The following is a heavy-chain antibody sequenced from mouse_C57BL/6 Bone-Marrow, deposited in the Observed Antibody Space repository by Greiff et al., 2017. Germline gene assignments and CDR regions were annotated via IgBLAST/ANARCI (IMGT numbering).Heavy chain of an antibody. D-gene: IGHD1-1*01. CDR1: GYTFTSYG. J-gene: IGHJ1*03. CDR3: AGIHYYYGSSCVGNWYFDV. V-gene: IGHV1-58*01. CDR2: IYIGNGYT. Sequence: EVQLQQSGAELVRPGSSVKMSCKTSGYTFTSYGINWVKQRPGQGLEWIGYIYIGNGYTAYNEKFKGKATLTSDTSSSTAYMQLSSLTSEDSAIYFCAGIHYYYGSSCVGNWYFDVWGTGTTVTVSS.